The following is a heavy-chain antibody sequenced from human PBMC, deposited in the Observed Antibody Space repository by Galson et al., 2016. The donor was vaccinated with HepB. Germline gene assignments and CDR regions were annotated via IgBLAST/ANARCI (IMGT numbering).Heavy chain of an antibody. Sequence: SLRLSCAASGFTFSPYNMNWVRQTPEKGLEWVSFISDSGTNTHYADSVKGRFTISRDNAENSLFLQMNSLRDEDTAMYYCARDVMGTWLYGFDLWGQGTMVTVSS. V-gene: IGHV3-48*02. CDR1: GFTFSPYN. D-gene: IGHD5-12*01. J-gene: IGHJ3*01. CDR2: ISDSGTNT. CDR3: ARDVMGTWLYGFDL.